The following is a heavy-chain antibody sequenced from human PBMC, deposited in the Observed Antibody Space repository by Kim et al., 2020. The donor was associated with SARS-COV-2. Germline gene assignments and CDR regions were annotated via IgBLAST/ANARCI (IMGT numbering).Heavy chain of an antibody. V-gene: IGHV3-48*03. Sequence: GGSLRLSCAASGFSFSSYEMNWVRQAPGKGLEWVAYINRGGSAIFYADSMKGRFTMSRDNARKSLYLQMNSLRPEDTAVYYCVRESKPDETYWYFDFWGRGTRVTVSS. CDR1: GFSFSSYE. J-gene: IGHJ2*01. CDR3: VRESKPDETYWYFDF. CDR2: INRGGSAI.